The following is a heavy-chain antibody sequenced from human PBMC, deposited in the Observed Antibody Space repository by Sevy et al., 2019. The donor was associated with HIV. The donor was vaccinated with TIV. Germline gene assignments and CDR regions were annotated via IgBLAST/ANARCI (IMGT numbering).Heavy chain of an antibody. CDR2: ISDSGVIT. CDR3: AKVYQVLGSHSSYYYGMDV. Sequence: GGSLRLSCAASGFTFRNYAMTWVRQAPGKGLEWVSTISDSGVITYYADFVQGRFTFSRDNSRNTVSLLMNSLRAEDTAVYYCAKVYQVLGSHSSYYYGMDVWGQGTTVTVSS. CDR1: GFTFRNYA. V-gene: IGHV3-23*01. J-gene: IGHJ6*02. D-gene: IGHD2-2*01.